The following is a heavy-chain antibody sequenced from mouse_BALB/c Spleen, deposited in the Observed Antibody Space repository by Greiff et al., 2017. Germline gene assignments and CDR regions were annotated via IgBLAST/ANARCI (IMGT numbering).Heavy chain of an antibody. CDR3: ARWNDYDYFDY. CDR1: GYSFTGYY. V-gene: IGHV1-31*01. J-gene: IGHJ2*01. CDR2: INPYNGAT. D-gene: IGHD2-4*01. Sequence: VQLKESGPELVKPGASVKISCKASGYSFTGYYMHWVKQSHVKSLEWIGRINPYNGATSYNQNFKDKASLTVDKSSSTAYMELHSLTSEDSAVYYCARWNDYDYFDYWGQGTTLTVSS.